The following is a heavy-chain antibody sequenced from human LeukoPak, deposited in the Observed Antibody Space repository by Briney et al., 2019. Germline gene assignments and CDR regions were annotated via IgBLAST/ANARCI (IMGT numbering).Heavy chain of an antibody. Sequence: GGSLRLSCAASGFTFSSYAMSWVRQAPGKGLEWVSAISGSGCSTYYADSVKGRFTISRDNSKNTLYLQMNSLRAEETGVYYCEKDGRYCDWLFSNWFDPWGQGTLVTVSS. J-gene: IGHJ5*02. D-gene: IGHD3-9*01. CDR1: GFTFSSYA. CDR2: ISGSGCST. V-gene: IGHV3-23*01. CDR3: EKDGRYCDWLFSNWFDP.